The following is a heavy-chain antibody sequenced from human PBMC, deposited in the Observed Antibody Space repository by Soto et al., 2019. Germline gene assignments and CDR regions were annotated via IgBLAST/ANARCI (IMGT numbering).Heavy chain of an antibody. D-gene: IGHD2-8*01. CDR3: ARILYDRGNWFDP. V-gene: IGHV4-59*08. CDR1: GGSISSYY. J-gene: IGHJ5*02. Sequence: QVQLQESGPGLVKPSETLSLTCTVSGGSISSYYWSWIRQPPGKGLEWIGSSYYSGSTNYNPSLKTRVLIAGDTSKNQVSLKLSSVNDADTAVYYWARILYDRGNWFDPWGQGTLVTASS. CDR2: SYYSGST.